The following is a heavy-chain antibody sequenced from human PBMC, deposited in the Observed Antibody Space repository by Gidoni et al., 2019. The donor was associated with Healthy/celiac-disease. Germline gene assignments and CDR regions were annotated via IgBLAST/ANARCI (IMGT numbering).Heavy chain of an antibody. D-gene: IGHD3-22*01. V-gene: IGHV3-7*03. CDR2: IKQYGSEK. J-gene: IGHJ3*02. CDR3: ARDVAPTYYYDSSGYPGGAFDI. Sequence: EVQLVESGVGLVQPEGSLRLVCAASGFTFSSYWMSWVRQAPVKGLEWVENIKQYGSEKYYGDAVKGRFLISIDNAKISLYLQMNSLRAEDTAVYYCARDVAPTYYYDSSGYPGGAFDIWGQGTMVTVSS. CDR1: GFTFSSYW.